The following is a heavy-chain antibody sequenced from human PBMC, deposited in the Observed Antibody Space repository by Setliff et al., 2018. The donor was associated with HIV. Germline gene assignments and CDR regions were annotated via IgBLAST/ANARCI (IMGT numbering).Heavy chain of an antibody. J-gene: IGHJ4*02. D-gene: IGHD4-17*01. Sequence: GGSLRLSCAASGFTFSTYWMNWVRQAPGKGLEWVGRSRNKATNYTTTYGASVRGRFTISRDDSKNSLSLHMNNLKTEDTAVYYCRSPTVSTMTGSTVTAVDFWGQGTLVTVSS. CDR3: RSPTVSTMTGSTVTAVDF. V-gene: IGHV3-72*01. CDR1: GFTFSTYW. CDR2: SRNKATNYTT.